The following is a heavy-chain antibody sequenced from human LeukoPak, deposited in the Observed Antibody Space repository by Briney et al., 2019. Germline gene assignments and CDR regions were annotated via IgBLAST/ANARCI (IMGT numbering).Heavy chain of an antibody. CDR1: GYTLTELS. V-gene: IGHV1-24*01. CDR3: ATDRGAAAPFDP. J-gene: IGHJ5*02. CDR2: FDPEDGET. D-gene: IGHD6-13*01. Sequence: GASVKVSCKVSGYTLTELSMHWVRQAPGKGLEWVGGFDPEDGETIYAQKFQGRVTMTEDTSTDTAYMELSSLRSEDTAVYYCATDRGAAAPFDPWGQGTLVTVSS.